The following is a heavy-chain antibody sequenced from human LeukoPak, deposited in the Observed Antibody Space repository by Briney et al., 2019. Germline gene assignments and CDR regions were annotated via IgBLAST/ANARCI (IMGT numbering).Heavy chain of an antibody. J-gene: IGHJ6*02. CDR3: ARDLGYSSSPGEDV. Sequence: ASVKVSCKAPGYTFTGYYMHWVRQAPGQGLEWMGWINPNSGGTNYAQKFQGRVTMTRDTSISTAYMELSRLRSDDTAVYYCARDLGYSSSPGEDVWGQGTTVTVSS. D-gene: IGHD6-6*01. V-gene: IGHV1-2*02. CDR1: GYTFTGYY. CDR2: INPNSGGT.